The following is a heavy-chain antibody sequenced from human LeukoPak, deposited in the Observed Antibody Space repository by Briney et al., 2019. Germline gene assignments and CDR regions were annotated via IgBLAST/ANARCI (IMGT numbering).Heavy chain of an antibody. V-gene: IGHV1-69*01. CDR1: GGTFSNYP. D-gene: IGHD3-3*01. J-gene: IGHJ4*02. CDR2: IIPIFGTT. CDR3: ARVSTYYDFWIPFDY. Sequence: SVKVSCKASGGTFSNYPISWVRQAPGQGLEWMGGIIPIFGTTNDAQKYQGRVTITADEFTSTAYLELSSLRSEDTAVYYCARVSTYYDFWIPFDYWGQGTLVTVSS.